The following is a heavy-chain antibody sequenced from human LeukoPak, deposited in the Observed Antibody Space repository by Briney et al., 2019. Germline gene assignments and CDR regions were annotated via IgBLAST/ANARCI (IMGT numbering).Heavy chain of an antibody. Sequence: PSETLSLTCTISGYSITSGYYWGWIRQPPGKGLECIGSVYHSGDTYYNPSLKSRVTISVNTSENQFSLKLTSVTAADTALYFCARHSRRCSSTTCYTGAFDTWGPGTVVTVSS. CDR3: ARHSRRCSSTTCYTGAFDT. CDR2: VYHSGDT. V-gene: IGHV4-38-2*02. CDR1: GYSITSGYY. D-gene: IGHD2-2*02. J-gene: IGHJ3*02.